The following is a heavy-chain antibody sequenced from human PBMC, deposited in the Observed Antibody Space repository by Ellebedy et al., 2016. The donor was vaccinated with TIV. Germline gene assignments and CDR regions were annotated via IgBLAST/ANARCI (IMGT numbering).Heavy chain of an antibody. D-gene: IGHD1-26*01. CDR3: ASDGSYGDHLSPTHAFES. V-gene: IGHV3-7*01. CDR2: MRQDGGDK. Sequence: GGSLRLSCAASGFSFSSYWMSWVRQAPGKGLEWVANMRQDGGDKYYVDSVKGRFTISRDNAKSSLFLQMNSVRAEDTAVYYCASDGSYGDHLSPTHAFESWGQGTMVTVSS. CDR1: GFSFSSYW. J-gene: IGHJ3*02.